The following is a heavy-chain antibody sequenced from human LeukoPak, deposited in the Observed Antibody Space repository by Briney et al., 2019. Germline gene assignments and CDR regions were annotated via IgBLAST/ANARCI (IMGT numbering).Heavy chain of an antibody. V-gene: IGHV3-23*01. CDR2: ISGSGSST. CDR3: AKDLHQLHYYYMDV. CDR1: GFTFNNYA. J-gene: IGHJ6*03. D-gene: IGHD2-2*01. Sequence: PGGSLRLSCAASGFTFNNYAITWVRQAPGKGLEWVSGISGSGSSTYYADSVKGRFTISRDNSKNTLYLQMNSLRAEDTAVYYCAKDLHQLHYYYMDVWGKGTTVTVSS.